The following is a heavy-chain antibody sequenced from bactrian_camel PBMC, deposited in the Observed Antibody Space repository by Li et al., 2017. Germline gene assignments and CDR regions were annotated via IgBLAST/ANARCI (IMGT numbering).Heavy chain of an antibody. J-gene: IGHJ7*01. CDR1: QLRYSNNC. D-gene: IGHD6*01. CDR2: IDTTGSA. V-gene: IGHV3S53*01. Sequence: HVQLVESGGGLVQPGGSLRLSCAASQLRYSNNCVGWFRQAPGKEREGVAAIDTTGSATYTYAVQGRFTISQDNAKNTVYLQMNDLKPEDSGTYYCAAKVVEGSCSTVTAIDLWGRGTQVTVS.